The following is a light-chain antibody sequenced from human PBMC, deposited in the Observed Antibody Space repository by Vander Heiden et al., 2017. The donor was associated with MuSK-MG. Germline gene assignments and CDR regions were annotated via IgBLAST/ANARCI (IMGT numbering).Light chain of an antibody. CDR1: QGIDNY. CDR2: AAS. Sequence: DIQLTQSPSFLSASVGDRVTITCRASQGIDNYLAWYQQKAGKAPNLLIYAASSLESGVPPRFSGAGSGTEFTLTITSLQPEDFATYYCKQLTSHLTFGGGTKVEIK. CDR3: KQLTSHLT. J-gene: IGKJ4*01. V-gene: IGKV1-9*01.